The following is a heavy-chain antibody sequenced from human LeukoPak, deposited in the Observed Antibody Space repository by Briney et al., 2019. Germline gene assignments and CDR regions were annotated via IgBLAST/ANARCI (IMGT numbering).Heavy chain of an antibody. D-gene: IGHD3-22*01. J-gene: IGHJ4*02. CDR1: GYTFTSYG. CDR3: ARDPYYDSSGLIGY. Sequence: GESLKVSCKASGYTFTSYGISWVRQAPGQGLEWMGWISVYNGNTNYAQRLQGRVTMTTDTSTSTAYMELRSLRSDDTAVYYCARDPYYDSSGLIGYWGQGTLVTVSS. V-gene: IGHV1-18*01. CDR2: ISVYNGNT.